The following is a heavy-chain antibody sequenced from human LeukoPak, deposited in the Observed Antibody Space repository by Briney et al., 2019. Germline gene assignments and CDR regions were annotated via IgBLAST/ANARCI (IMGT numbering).Heavy chain of an antibody. CDR3: AKETASAYGAFDV. CDR1: GFSFSIYA. D-gene: IGHD3-22*01. Sequence: GGPLRLPCAASGFSFSIYAMSWVRHAPRKGLEWVSGISGSGVTTYYAHSVKGRFTISRDNSKNTLYLQMNSLRAEDTALYYCAKETASAYGAFDVWGQGTMVTVSS. V-gene: IGHV3-23*01. J-gene: IGHJ3*01. CDR2: ISGSGVTT.